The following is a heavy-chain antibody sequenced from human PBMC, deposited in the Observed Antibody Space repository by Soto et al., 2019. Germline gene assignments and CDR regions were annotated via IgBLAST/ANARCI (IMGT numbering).Heavy chain of an antibody. CDR1: GASISGFY. CDR2: IYATGTT. V-gene: IGHV4-4*07. CDR3: VRDGTKTLRDWFDP. D-gene: IGHD1-1*01. J-gene: IGHJ5*02. Sequence: SETLSLTCTISGASISGFYWSWIRKSAGKGLEWIGRIYATGTTDYNPSLKSRVMMSVDTSKKQFSLKLRSVTAADTAVYYCVRDGTKTLRDWFDPWGQGISVTVS.